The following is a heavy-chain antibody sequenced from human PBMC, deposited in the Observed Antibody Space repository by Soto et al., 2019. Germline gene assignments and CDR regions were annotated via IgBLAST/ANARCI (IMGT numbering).Heavy chain of an antibody. V-gene: IGHV5-51*01. D-gene: IGHD2-21*02. CDR1: GYSFTSYW. Sequence: PGESLKISCKGSGYSFTSYWIGWVRQMPGKGLEWMGIIYPGDSDTRYSPSFQGQVTISADKSISTAYLQWSSLKASDTAMYYCARPPIVVVTAILSWFDYWGQGTLVTVSS. CDR3: ARPPIVVVTAILSWFDY. J-gene: IGHJ4*02. CDR2: IYPGDSDT.